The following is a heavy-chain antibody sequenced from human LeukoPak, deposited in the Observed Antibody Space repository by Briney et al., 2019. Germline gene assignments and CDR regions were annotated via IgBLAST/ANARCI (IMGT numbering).Heavy chain of an antibody. CDR3: ARGQYYDSSGYYDYFDY. V-gene: IGHV1-8*01. D-gene: IGHD3-22*01. J-gene: IGHJ4*02. CDR2: MNPNSGNT. Sequence: ASVKVSCKASGYTFTSYDINWVRQATGQGLEWMGWMNPNSGNTGYAQKFQGRVTMTRNTSISTAYMELSSLRSEDTAVYYCARGQYYDSSGYYDYFDYWGQGTLVTVSS. CDR1: GYTFTSYD.